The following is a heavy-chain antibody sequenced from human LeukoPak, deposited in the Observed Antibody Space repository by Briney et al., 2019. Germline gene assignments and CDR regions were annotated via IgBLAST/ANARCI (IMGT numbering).Heavy chain of an antibody. CDR1: RFTFSSYW. J-gene: IGHJ4*02. V-gene: IGHV3-74*01. Sequence: PGGSLRLSCAATRFTFSSYWMHSLRQAPGKGLAWVSRINSDGSSTSYADSVKGRFTISRDNAKNTLYLQMNSLRAEDTAVCYCAREVVGAMVYWGQGTLVTVSS. CDR2: INSDGSST. D-gene: IGHD1-26*01. CDR3: AREVVGAMVY.